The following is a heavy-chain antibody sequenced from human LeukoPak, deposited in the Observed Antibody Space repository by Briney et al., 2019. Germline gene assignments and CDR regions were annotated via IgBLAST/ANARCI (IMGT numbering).Heavy chain of an antibody. Sequence: GASLKISCKGSGYSFTTSWIGWVRQMPGKGLEWMGIIYPDDSDTRYSPSFQGQVTISADKSISSAYLQWSSLKASDTAIYYCARRGGSLNYFDYWGQGTLVTVSS. CDR1: GYSFTTSW. CDR2: IYPDDSDT. V-gene: IGHV5-51*01. J-gene: IGHJ4*02. CDR3: ARRGGSLNYFDY. D-gene: IGHD1-26*01.